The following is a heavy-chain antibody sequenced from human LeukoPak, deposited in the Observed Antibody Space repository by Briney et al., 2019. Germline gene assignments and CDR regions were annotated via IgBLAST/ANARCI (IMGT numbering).Heavy chain of an antibody. CDR1: GGSISSSSYY. CDR3: ARGGGSGWYSWGRDYYYYMDV. V-gene: IGHV4-39*07. D-gene: IGHD6-19*01. CDR2: IYYSGST. J-gene: IGHJ6*03. Sequence: SETLSLTCTVSGGSISSSSYYWGWIRQPPGKGLEWIGSIYYSGSTYYNPSLKSRVTISVDTSKNQFSLKLSSVTAADTAVYYCARGGGSGWYSWGRDYYYYMDVWGKGTTVTVSS.